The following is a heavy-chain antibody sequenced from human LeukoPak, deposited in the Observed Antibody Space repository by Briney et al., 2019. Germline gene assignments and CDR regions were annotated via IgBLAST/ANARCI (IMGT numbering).Heavy chain of an antibody. D-gene: IGHD2-21*02. CDR1: GFTFSSYG. CDR2: IWYDGSNK. CDR3: AILTYCGGDCYPRENDAFDI. Sequence: GRSLRLSCAASGFTFSSYGMHWVRQAPGKGLEWVAVIWYDGSNKYYADSVKGRFTTSRDNSKNTLYLQMNSLRAEDTAVYYCAILTYCGGDCYPRENDAFDIWGQGTMVTVSS. V-gene: IGHV3-33*01. J-gene: IGHJ3*02.